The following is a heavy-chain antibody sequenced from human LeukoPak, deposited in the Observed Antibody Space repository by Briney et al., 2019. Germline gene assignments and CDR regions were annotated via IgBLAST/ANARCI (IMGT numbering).Heavy chain of an antibody. V-gene: IGHV7-4-1*02. D-gene: IGHD3-16*02. J-gene: IGHJ4*02. CDR1: GYTFTSYA. CDR2: INTKTGKP. CDR3: ARAFQSLGGLSLPDY. Sequence: ASVTVSCKASGYTFTSYAMNWVRQAPGQGLEWMGWINTKTGKPTYAQGFTGRFVFYLDTSVSTTYLQISSLKAEDTAVYYCARAFQSLGGLSLPDYWGQGTLVTVSS.